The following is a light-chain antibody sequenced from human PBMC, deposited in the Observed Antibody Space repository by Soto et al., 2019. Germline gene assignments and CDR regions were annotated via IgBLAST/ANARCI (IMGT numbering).Light chain of an antibody. CDR2: LAS. CDR3: QHYYGSPS. J-gene: IGKJ3*01. V-gene: IGKV4-1*01. CDR1: QSVLSSSDNKNY. Sequence: DIVMTQSPDSLAVSLGERATINCKSSQSVLSSSDNKNYLAWYQQKPGQPPKLLIYLASTRESGVPDLFSGSGSGTDFTLTISSLQAEDVAVYYCQHYYGSPSFGPGTKVDIK.